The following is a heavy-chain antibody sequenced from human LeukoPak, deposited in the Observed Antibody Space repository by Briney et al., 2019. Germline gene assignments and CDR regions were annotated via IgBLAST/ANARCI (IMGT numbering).Heavy chain of an antibody. D-gene: IGHD3-22*01. Sequence: SETLSLTCTVSGGSISSYYWSWIRQPPGKGLKCIGSMYFSGSRNYNPSLKSRVTISVDTSKNQFSLKLSSVTAADTAVYYCARSSYYDSSGPYYFDYWGQGTLVSVSS. V-gene: IGHV4-59*01. J-gene: IGHJ4*02. CDR1: GGSISSYY. CDR2: MYFSGSR. CDR3: ARSSYYDSSGPYYFDY.